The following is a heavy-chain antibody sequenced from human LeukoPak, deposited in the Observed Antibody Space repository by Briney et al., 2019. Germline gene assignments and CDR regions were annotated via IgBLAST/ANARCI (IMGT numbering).Heavy chain of an antibody. CDR1: GYSFTSYW. CDR3: ARHPRMGGSGSYHFDY. D-gene: IGHD3-10*01. Sequence: GESLKISCKGSGYSFTSYWIGWVRQMPGKGLEWIGIIYPGDSDTRYSTFFQGQVPFSADKSISTAYLQWGSTKASDTAMYYGARHPRMGGSGSYHFDYWGQGTLVTVSS. V-gene: IGHV5-51*01. J-gene: IGHJ4*02. CDR2: IYPGDSDT.